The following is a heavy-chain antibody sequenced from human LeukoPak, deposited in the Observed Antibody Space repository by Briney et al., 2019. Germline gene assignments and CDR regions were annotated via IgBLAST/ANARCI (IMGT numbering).Heavy chain of an antibody. J-gene: IGHJ6*03. CDR2: IRSKAYGGTT. CDR3: TRDVVAGLYYYYYYYMDV. Sequence: GGSLRLSCTASGFTFGDYAMSCFRQAPGKGLQWVGFIRSKAYGGTTEYAVSVKGRFTISRDDSKSIAYLQMNSLKTEDTDVYYCTRDVVAGLYYYYYYYMDVWGKGTTVTVSS. V-gene: IGHV3-49*03. D-gene: IGHD6-19*01. CDR1: GFTFGDYA.